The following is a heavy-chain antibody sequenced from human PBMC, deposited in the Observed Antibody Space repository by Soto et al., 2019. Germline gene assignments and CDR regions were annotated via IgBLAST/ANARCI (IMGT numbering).Heavy chain of an antibody. D-gene: IGHD4-17*01. Sequence: SETLSLTCTVSGDSGGFISSSSYHWGWIRQPPGKGLEWIGNIYYSGSTYYNPSLKSRVTISGDTSENQFSLRLTSVTAADTAVYYYARHPPYGPLDYWGQGTLVTVSS. J-gene: IGHJ4*02. CDR1: GDSGGFISSSSYH. CDR3: ARHPPYGPLDY. V-gene: IGHV4-39*01. CDR2: IYYSGST.